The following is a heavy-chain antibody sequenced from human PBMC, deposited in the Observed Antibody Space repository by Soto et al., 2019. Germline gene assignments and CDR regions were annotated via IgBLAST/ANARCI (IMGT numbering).Heavy chain of an antibody. CDR1: GYTFTSYY. D-gene: IGHD3-3*01. J-gene: IGHJ6*02. V-gene: IGHV1-46*01. CDR3: ARQPSGGVEITIFGVVISPDYYYGMDV. Sequence: GASVKVSCKASGYTFTSYYMHWVRQAPGQGLEWMGIINPSGGSTSHAQKFQGRVTMTRDTSTSTVYMELSSLRSEDTAVYYCARQPSGGVEITIFGVVISPDYYYGMDVWGQGTTVTVSS. CDR2: INPSGGST.